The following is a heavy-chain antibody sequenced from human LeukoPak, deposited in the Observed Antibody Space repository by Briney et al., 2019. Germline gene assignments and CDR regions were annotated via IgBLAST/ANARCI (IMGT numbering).Heavy chain of an antibody. V-gene: IGHV1-2*02. CDR2: INPNSGGT. Sequence: ASVKVSCKASGYTFTGYYMHWVRQASGQGLEWMGWINPNSGGTNYAQKFQGRVTMTRDTSISTAYMELSRLRSDDTAVYYCARCPTTTVTSAKYYYYYMDVWGKGTTVTVSS. J-gene: IGHJ6*03. CDR1: GYTFTGYY. CDR3: ARCPTTTVTSAKYYYYYMDV. D-gene: IGHD4-17*01.